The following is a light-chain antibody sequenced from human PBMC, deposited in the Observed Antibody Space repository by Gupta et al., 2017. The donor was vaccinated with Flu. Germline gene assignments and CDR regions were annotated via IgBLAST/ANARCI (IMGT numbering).Light chain of an antibody. CDR3: QRRNNWPGYT. J-gene: IGKJ2*01. CDR1: QSVGKY. Sequence: EVVLTQSPATLSLSPGERATLSCRASQSVGKYLAWYQQKPGQAPRLLIYDASNRATGIPDRVSGSGCGTDFNLSISSLEPEDFAIYYCQRRNNWPGYTFGQGTKLEV. V-gene: IGKV3-11*01. CDR2: DAS.